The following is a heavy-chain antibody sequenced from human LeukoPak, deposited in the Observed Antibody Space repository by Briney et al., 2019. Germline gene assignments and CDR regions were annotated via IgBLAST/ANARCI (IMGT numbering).Heavy chain of an antibody. Sequence: GGSLRLSCAASGFTFSSYSMNWVRQAPGKGLEWVSYISSSRSTIYYADSVKGRFTISRDNAKNSLYLQMNSLRPEDTAVYYCANGDHFDILTGFYPTLDHWGQGTLVTVSS. CDR3: ANGDHFDILTGFYPTLDH. J-gene: IGHJ4*02. V-gene: IGHV3-48*04. CDR1: GFTFSSYS. CDR2: ISSSRSTI. D-gene: IGHD3-9*01.